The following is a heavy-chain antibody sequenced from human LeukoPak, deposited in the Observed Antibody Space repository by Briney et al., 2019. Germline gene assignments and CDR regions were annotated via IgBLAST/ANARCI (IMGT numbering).Heavy chain of an antibody. CDR1: GYSFTSYW. CDR3: ARRDGIHDYVWGSYRI. J-gene: IGHJ4*02. Sequence: GESLKISCKGSGYSFTSYWIGWVRQMPGKGLEWMGIIYPGDSDTRYSPSFQGQVTISADKSISTAYLQWSSLKASDTAMYYCARRDGIHDYVWGSYRIWGQGALVTVSS. V-gene: IGHV5-51*01. D-gene: IGHD3-16*01. CDR2: IYPGDSDT.